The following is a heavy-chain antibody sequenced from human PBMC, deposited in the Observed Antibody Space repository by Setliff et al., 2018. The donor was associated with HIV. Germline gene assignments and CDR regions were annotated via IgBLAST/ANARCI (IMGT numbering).Heavy chain of an antibody. J-gene: IGHJ5*02. V-gene: IGHV4-30-4*08. CDR3: ARFTVVVFGAGEPSWFDP. D-gene: IGHD2-15*01. CDR1: GDSIISGDYY. Sequence: SETLSLTCTVSGDSIISGDYYRSWIRQSPGKGLEWIGHTHYKGNIDYNASLKSRLAISSDTSKNQFSLNLSSVIAADTAIYFCARFTVVVFGAGEPSWFDPWGQGILVTVSS. CDR2: THYKGNI.